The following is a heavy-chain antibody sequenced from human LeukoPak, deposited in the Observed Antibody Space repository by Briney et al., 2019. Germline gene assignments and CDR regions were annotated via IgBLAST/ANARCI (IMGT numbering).Heavy chain of an antibody. D-gene: IGHD3-22*01. CDR1: GYTFTSYY. CDR2: INPSGGST. V-gene: IGHV1-46*01. Sequence: ASVKVSCKASGYTFTSYYMHWVRQAPGQGLEWMGIINPSGGSTSYAQKFQGRVTMTRDTSISTAYMELSRLRSDNTAVYYCARVTYYYDSSGPFDYWGQGTLVTVSS. CDR3: ARVTYYYDSSGPFDY. J-gene: IGHJ4*02.